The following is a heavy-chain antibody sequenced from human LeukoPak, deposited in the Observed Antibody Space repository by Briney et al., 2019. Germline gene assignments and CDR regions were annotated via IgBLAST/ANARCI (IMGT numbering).Heavy chain of an antibody. CDR2: MYYSGST. Sequence: SETLSLTCTVSGDSISTYYWSWIRQPPGKGLEWVGYMYYSGSTNYNPTLKSRVTISLDTPKNQFSLRLNSVTAADTAVYYCARGVAGYGPYDYWGQGTLVTVSS. CDR1: GDSISTYY. CDR3: ARGVAGYGPYDY. J-gene: IGHJ4*02. V-gene: IGHV4-59*01. D-gene: IGHD5-12*01.